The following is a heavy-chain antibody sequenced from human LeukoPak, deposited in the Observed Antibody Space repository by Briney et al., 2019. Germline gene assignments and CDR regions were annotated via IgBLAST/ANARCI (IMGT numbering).Heavy chain of an antibody. J-gene: IGHJ5*02. CDR3: ARDLDGGYLLHGWLFDP. CDR2: VSGSGRST. D-gene: IGHD2-15*01. V-gene: IGHV3-23*01. CDR1: GLTFSSYA. Sequence: SGGSLRLSCAASGLTFSSYAMSWVRQAPGKGLEWVSGVSGSGRSTFYAASVKGRFIISRDNSKNTLYLQMNSLRAADTAVYYCARDLDGGYLLHGWLFDPWGQGTLVTVSS.